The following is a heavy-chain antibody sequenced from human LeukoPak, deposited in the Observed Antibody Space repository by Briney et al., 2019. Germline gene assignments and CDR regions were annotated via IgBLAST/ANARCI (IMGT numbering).Heavy chain of an antibody. J-gene: IGHJ4*02. Sequence: KPSETLSLTCAVYGGSFSGYYWSWIRQPPGKGLEWIGEINHSGSTNYNPSLKSRVTISVDTSKNQFSLKLSSVTAADTAVYYCASPTTGDYWGQGTLVTVSS. V-gene: IGHV4-34*01. CDR3: ASPTTGDY. CDR2: INHSGST. CDR1: GGSFSGYY. D-gene: IGHD1-26*01.